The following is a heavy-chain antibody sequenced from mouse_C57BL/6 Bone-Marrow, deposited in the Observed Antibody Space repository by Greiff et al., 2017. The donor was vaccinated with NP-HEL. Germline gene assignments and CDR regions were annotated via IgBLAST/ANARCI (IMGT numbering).Heavy chain of an antibody. CDR3: TTTHWGYFDY. V-gene: IGHV14-4*01. J-gene: IGHJ2*01. D-gene: IGHD4-1*01. Sequence: EVQLVESGAELVRPGASVKLSCTASGFNIKDDYMHWVKQRPEQGLEWIGWIDPENGDTEYAPKFQGKATITADTSSNPAYVQLSSLTSEDTAVYYCTTTHWGYFDYWGRGTTLTVSS. CDR2: IDPENGDT. CDR1: GFNIKDDY.